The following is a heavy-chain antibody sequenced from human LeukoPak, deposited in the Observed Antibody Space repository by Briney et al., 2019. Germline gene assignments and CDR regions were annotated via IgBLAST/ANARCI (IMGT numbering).Heavy chain of an antibody. Sequence: GGSPRLSCAASGFIFSSNGMHWVRQAPGKRLEWVAVIWYDGSNKYYADSVKGRFTISRDNSKNTLYLQMNSLRAEDTAVYYCARDIARRYFDYWGQGTLVTVSS. CDR1: GFIFSSNG. J-gene: IGHJ4*02. D-gene: IGHD1-26*01. CDR2: IWYDGSNK. V-gene: IGHV3-33*01. CDR3: ARDIARRYFDY.